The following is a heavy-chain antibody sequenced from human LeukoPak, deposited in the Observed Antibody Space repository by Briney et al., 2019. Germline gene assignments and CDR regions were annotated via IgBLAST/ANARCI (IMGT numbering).Heavy chain of an antibody. D-gene: IGHD3-9*01. V-gene: IGHV1-2*02. CDR1: GYTFTGYY. CDR3: ARDRYYDILTGPSGMDV. CDR2: INPNSGGT. J-gene: IGHJ6*02. Sequence: GASVTVSFKASGYTFTGYYMHWVRQAPGQGLEWMGWINPNSGGTNYAQKFQGRVTMTRDTSISTAYMELSRLRSDDTAVYYCARDRYYDILTGPSGMDVWGQGTTVTVSS.